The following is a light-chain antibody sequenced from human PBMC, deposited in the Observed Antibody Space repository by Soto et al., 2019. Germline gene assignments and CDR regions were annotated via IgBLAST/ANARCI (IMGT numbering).Light chain of an antibody. CDR3: SSYTSSSTYVV. Sequence: QSVLTQPASVSGSPGQSITISCTGSSSDVGGYNIVSWFQQHPGKAPKLLIYDVSSRPAGVSNRFSGSKSGNTASLTISGLQAEDEADYYCSSYTSSSTYVVFGGGTKLTVL. CDR1: SSDVGGYNI. CDR2: DVS. V-gene: IGLV2-14*03. J-gene: IGLJ2*01.